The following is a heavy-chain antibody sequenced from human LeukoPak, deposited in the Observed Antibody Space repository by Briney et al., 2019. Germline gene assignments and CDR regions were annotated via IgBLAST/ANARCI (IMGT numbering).Heavy chain of an antibody. V-gene: IGHV4-30-4*01. D-gene: IGHD4-17*01. Sequence: SETLSLTCTVSGGSISSGDYYWSWIRQPPGKGLEWIGYIYYSESTYYNPSLKSRVTISVDTSKNQFSLKLNSVTAADTAAYYCARHEDGDYVSWFDPWGQGTLVTVSS. CDR3: ARHEDGDYVSWFDP. CDR2: IYYSEST. CDR1: GGSISSGDYY. J-gene: IGHJ5*02.